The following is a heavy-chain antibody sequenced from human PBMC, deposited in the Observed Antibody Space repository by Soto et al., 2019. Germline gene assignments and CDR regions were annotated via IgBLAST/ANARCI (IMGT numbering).Heavy chain of an antibody. J-gene: IGHJ4*02. CDR1: GGSISSYY. CDR3: ARRWGRSFDY. V-gene: IGHV4-59*08. Sequence: NPSETLSLTCTVSGGSISSYYWSWIRQPPGKGLEWIGYIYYSGSTNYNPSLKSRVTISVDTSKNQFSLKLSSVTAADTAVYYCARRWGRSFDYWGQGTLVTVSS. CDR2: IYYSGST. D-gene: IGHD3-16*01.